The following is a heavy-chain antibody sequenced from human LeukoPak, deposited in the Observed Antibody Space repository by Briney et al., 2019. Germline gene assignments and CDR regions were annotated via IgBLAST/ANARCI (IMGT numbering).Heavy chain of an antibody. V-gene: IGHV3-7*01. CDR3: ARDIPSGFYTPDY. Sequence: GGSLRLSCVASGFTFSDYWMSWVRQAPGMGLEWVAYIETDGDEKNYVDSVKGRFTISRDNARNSLYLQMSSLRVEDTAVYYCARDIPSGFYTPDYWGRGTLVTVSS. CDR1: GFTFSDYW. J-gene: IGHJ4*02. CDR2: IETDGDEK. D-gene: IGHD5-12*01.